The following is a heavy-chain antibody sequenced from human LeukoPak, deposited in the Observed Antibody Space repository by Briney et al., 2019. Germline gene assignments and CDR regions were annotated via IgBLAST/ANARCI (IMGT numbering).Heavy chain of an antibody. D-gene: IGHD3-10*01. CDR1: GFSLSTSGVG. CDR2: IYWNDDK. V-gene: IGHV2-5*01. Sequence: ESGPTLVNPTQTLTLTCTFSGFSLSTSGVGVGWIRQPPGKALEWLALIYWNDDKRYSPSLKSRLTITKDTSKNQVVLTMTNMDPVDTAIYYCARPYYYGSGSYRTHFDYWGQGTLVTVSS. J-gene: IGHJ4*02. CDR3: ARPYYYGSGSYRTHFDY.